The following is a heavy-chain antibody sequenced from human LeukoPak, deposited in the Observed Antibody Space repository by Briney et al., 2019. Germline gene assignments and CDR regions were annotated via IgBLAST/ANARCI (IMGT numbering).Heavy chain of an antibody. CDR2: ISNYFGVT. CDR1: GFRFTSFG. CDR3: ARDSDYSGNGNGDWFDP. V-gene: IGHV1-18*04. J-gene: IGHJ5*02. Sequence: ASVKDSCKASGFRFTSFGVSWVRQAPGQGLEWMGWISNYFGVTHYAEKFEDRVTMTIDTSTATAYMELRSLRYDDTAIYYCARDSDYSGNGNGDWFDPWGQGTVVTVSS. D-gene: IGHD4-11*01.